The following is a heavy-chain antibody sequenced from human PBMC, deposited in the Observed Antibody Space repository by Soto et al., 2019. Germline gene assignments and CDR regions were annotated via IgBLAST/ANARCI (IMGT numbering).Heavy chain of an antibody. CDR3: ARHSPDFDWLSQFDY. J-gene: IGHJ4*02. Sequence: SETLSLTCTVSGGSISSYYWCWIRQPPGKGLEWTGYIYYFGSTNYNPSLKSRVTISVDTFKSQLTLKLTSVTAADTAVYYCARHSPDFDWLSQFDYWGQGTLVTVSS. CDR2: IYYFGST. CDR1: GGSISSYY. D-gene: IGHD3-9*01. V-gene: IGHV4-59*08.